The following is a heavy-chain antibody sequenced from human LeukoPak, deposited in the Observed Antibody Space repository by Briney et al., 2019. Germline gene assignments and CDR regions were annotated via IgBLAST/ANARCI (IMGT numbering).Heavy chain of an antibody. V-gene: IGHV3-11*01. CDR3: ARVGIQLWFPYYFDY. D-gene: IGHD5-18*01. CDR2: ISSSGSTI. CDR1: GFTFSDYY. Sequence: GGSLRLSCAASGFTFSDYYMSWIRQAPGKGLEWVSYISSSGSTIYYADSVKGRFTISRDNAKNSLYLPMNSLRAEDTAVYYCARVGIQLWFPYYFDYWGQGTLVTVSS. J-gene: IGHJ4*02.